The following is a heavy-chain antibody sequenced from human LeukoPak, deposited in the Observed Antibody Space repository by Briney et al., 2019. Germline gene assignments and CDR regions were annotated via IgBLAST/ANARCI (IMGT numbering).Heavy chain of an antibody. Sequence: SETLSLTCTVSGGSISSYYWSWIRQPPGKGLEWIGYIYYSGSTNYNPSLKSRVTISVDTSKNQFSLKLSSVTAADTAVYYCARGRSSMVRGYYYYYMDIWGKGTTVTISS. CDR1: GGSISSYY. CDR3: ARGRSSMVRGYYYYYMDI. V-gene: IGHV4-59*01. CDR2: IYYSGST. J-gene: IGHJ6*03. D-gene: IGHD3-10*01.